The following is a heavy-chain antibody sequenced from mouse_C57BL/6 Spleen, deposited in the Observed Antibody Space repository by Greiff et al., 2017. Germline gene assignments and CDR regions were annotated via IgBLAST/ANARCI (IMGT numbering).Heavy chain of an antibody. CDR3: ALDDYEAMDY. V-gene: IGHV1-22*01. D-gene: IGHD2-4*01. Sequence: VQLQQSGPELVKPGASVKMSCKASGYTFADYNMNWVKQSHGKGLEWIGYINPSNGGTRYNKKFKGKATLTVNTSSSTAYMELRSLKSDECAVHYCALDDYEAMDYWGQGTSVTVSS. CDR2: INPSNGGT. CDR1: GYTFADYN. J-gene: IGHJ4*01.